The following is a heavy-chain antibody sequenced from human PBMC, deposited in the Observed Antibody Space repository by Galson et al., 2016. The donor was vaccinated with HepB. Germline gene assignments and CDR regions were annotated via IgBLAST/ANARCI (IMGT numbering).Heavy chain of an antibody. D-gene: IGHD1-20*01. V-gene: IGHV3-30*03. CDR3: LYNWKY. CDR1: GFTFSSYG. CDR2: ISYDGSNN. J-gene: IGHJ4*02. Sequence: SLRLSCAASGFTFSSYGMHWVRQAPGKGLEWVAVISYDGSNNFYADSVKGRFTVSRDNSKSTLYLQMNSLKTEDTAVYYCLYNWKYWGQGTLVTVSS.